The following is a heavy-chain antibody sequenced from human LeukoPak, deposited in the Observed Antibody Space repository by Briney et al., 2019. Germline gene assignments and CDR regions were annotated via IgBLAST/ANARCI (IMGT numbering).Heavy chain of an antibody. J-gene: IGHJ6*03. Sequence: PSQTLSLTCTVSGGSISSGDYYWSWIRQPPGKGLEWIGYIYYSGSTYYNPSLKSRVTISVDTSKNQFSLKLSSVTAADTAVYYCARVLTVSYYYMDVWGKGTTVTVSS. V-gene: IGHV4-30-4*08. CDR1: GGSISSGDYY. CDR2: IYYSGST. CDR3: ARVLTVSYYYMDV. D-gene: IGHD4-17*01.